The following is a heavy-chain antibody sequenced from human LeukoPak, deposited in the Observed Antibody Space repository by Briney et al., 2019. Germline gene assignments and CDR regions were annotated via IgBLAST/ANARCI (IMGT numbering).Heavy chain of an antibody. Sequence: SETLSLTCTVSGGSISSYYWSWLRQPPGKGLEWIGYVYYSGSTNYNPSLKSRVTISVDTSKNQFSLKLSSVTAADTAVYYCARNGMATINHYYYYMDVWGKGTTVTVSS. CDR3: ARNGMATINHYYYYMDV. V-gene: IGHV4-59*01. CDR2: VYYSGST. D-gene: IGHD5-24*01. J-gene: IGHJ6*03. CDR1: GGSISSYY.